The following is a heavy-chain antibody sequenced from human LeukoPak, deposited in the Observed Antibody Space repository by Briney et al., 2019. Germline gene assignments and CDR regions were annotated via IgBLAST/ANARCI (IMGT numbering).Heavy chain of an antibody. Sequence: GGSLRLSCAASGFTFSSYAMHWVRQAPGKGLEWVAVISYDGSNKYYADSVKGRFTISRDNSKNTLYLQMNSLRAEDTAVYYCARDNSGTYRVFDLWGQGTLVIVSS. D-gene: IGHD1-26*01. CDR3: ARDNSGTYRVFDL. V-gene: IGHV3-30-3*01. J-gene: IGHJ4*02. CDR1: GFTFSSYA. CDR2: ISYDGSNK.